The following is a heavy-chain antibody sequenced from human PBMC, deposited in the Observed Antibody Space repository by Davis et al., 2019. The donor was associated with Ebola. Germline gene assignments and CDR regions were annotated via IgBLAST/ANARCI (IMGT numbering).Heavy chain of an antibody. D-gene: IGHD2-2*01. CDR1: GYTFTSYG. CDR3: ARVRYCSSTSCFYYYYYGMDV. Sequence: AASVKVSCKASGYTFTSYGISWVRQAPGQGLEWMGWISAYNGNTNYAQKLQGRVTITADESTSTAYMELRSLRSDDTAVYYCARVRYCSSTSCFYYYYYGMDVWGQGTTVTVSS. CDR2: ISAYNGNT. J-gene: IGHJ6*02. V-gene: IGHV1-18*01.